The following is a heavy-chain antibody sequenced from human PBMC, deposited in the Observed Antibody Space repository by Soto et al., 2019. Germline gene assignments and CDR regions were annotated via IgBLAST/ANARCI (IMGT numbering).Heavy chain of an antibody. V-gene: IGHV4-39*01. CDR1: GGSISSGSYY. CDR3: ARRPIAAWNWNFDL. J-gene: IGHJ2*01. CDR2: IYYSGST. D-gene: IGHD6-6*01. Sequence: QLQLQESGPGLVKPSETLSLTCTVSGGSISSGSYYWDWIRQPPGKGLEWIGGIYYSGSTYYNPSHKSRVTISVDTTNDTFSLKLSSVTAAETAVYYCARRPIAAWNWNFDLWGRGTLVTVSS.